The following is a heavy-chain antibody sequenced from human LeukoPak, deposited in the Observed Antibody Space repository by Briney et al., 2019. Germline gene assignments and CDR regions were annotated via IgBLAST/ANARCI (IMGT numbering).Heavy chain of an antibody. CDR2: IIPILGIA. CDR1: GGTFISYA. J-gene: IGHJ3*02. Sequence: ASVKVSCKASGGTFISYAISWVRQAPGQGLEWMGRIIPILGIANYAQKFQGRVTITADKSTSTAYMELSSLRSEDTAVYYCARNWGIVVVITTWGAFDIWGQGTMVIVSS. V-gene: IGHV1-69*04. D-gene: IGHD3-22*01. CDR3: ARNWGIVVVITTWGAFDI.